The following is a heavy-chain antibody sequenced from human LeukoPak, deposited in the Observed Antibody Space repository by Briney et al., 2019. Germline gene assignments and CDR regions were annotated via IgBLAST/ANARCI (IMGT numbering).Heavy chain of an antibody. D-gene: IGHD7-27*01. CDR1: GGSISSSSYY. CDR2: IYYSGST. CDR3: ARHAGLGLGWFDP. Sequence: SETLSLTCTVSGGSISSSSYYWGWICQPPGKGLEWIGSIYYSGSTYYNPSLKSRVTISVDTSKNQFSLKLSSVTAADTAVYYCARHAGLGLGWFDPWGQGTLVTVSS. V-gene: IGHV4-39*01. J-gene: IGHJ5*02.